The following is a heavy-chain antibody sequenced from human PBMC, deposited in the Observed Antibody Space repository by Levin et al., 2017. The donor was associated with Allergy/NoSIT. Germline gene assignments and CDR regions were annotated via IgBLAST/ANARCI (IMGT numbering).Heavy chain of an antibody. V-gene: IGHV3-15*01. CDR3: ITVKEGTTGAFDI. CDR1: GFRFINAW. CDR2: IKSKTDGGTI. J-gene: IGHJ3*02. Sequence: GGSLRLSCAASGFRFINAWMSWVRQAPGKGLEWVGRIKSKTDGGTIDFVAPVKGRFTISRADSKNTLYLQMNSLKTEDTAMYYCITVKEGTTGAFDIWGQGTTVTVSS. D-gene: IGHD1-1*01.